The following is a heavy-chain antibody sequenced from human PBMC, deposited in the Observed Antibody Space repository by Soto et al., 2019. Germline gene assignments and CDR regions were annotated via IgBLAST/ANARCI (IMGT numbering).Heavy chain of an antibody. D-gene: IGHD3-16*01. CDR1: GASIISSEW. Sequence: QVQLQESGPGLVMPSGTLSLTCAVSGASIISSEWWNWVRQPPGKGLEWIGEISHSGTTIYNPSLQSRVTISLDESQNHFSLKLTSVTAADTAIYFCARDFKAPNDAWAFDYWGQGALVTVSS. J-gene: IGHJ4*02. V-gene: IGHV4-4*02. CDR2: ISHSGTT. CDR3: ARDFKAPNDAWAFDY.